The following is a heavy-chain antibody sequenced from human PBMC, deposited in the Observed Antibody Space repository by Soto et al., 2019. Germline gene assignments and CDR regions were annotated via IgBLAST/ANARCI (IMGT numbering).Heavy chain of an antibody. V-gene: IGHV4-39*01. CDR3: ARQHYYDSSGYYTWN. J-gene: IGHJ1*01. CDR2: VHYSGST. CDR1: GCSIRTSIYY. D-gene: IGHD3-22*01. Sequence: PSDTLSLTCCVSGCSIRTSIYYLGWIRQPPGKGLEWIATVHYSGSTYYTPSLKNRVTISADTSNNQFSLRLNSVTAADTAVYYCARQHYYDSSGYYTWNWGQG.